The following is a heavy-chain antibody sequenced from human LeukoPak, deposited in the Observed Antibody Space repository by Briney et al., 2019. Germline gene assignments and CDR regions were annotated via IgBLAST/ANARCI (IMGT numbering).Heavy chain of an antibody. CDR2: ITTYNGNT. V-gene: IGHV1-18*01. Sequence: ASVKVSCKASGYTFTSYPISWVRQAPGQGLEWMGWITTYNGNTKYAQKFQGRVTMTTDTSTSTVYMDLRGLRSDDTAVYYCARGYDYGDYVGDFDYWGQGTLVTVSS. D-gene: IGHD4-17*01. CDR3: ARGYDYGDYVGDFDY. J-gene: IGHJ4*02. CDR1: GYTFTSYP.